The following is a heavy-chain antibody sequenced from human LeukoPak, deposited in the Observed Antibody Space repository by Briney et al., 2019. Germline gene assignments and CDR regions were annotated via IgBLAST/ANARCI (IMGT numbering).Heavy chain of an antibody. J-gene: IGHJ3*01. D-gene: IGHD3-9*01. CDR2: IRVHNGDT. Sequence: ASVKVSCKASGYMFAVFGITWVRQAPGQGLEWMGSIRVHNGDTNYTQKFQGRLTMTTDTSATTAYMELRSLKSDDTAVYYCARDRYDVGVAFDFWGQGTMVTVSS. CDR1: GYMFAVFG. CDR3: ARDRYDVGVAFDF. V-gene: IGHV1-18*01.